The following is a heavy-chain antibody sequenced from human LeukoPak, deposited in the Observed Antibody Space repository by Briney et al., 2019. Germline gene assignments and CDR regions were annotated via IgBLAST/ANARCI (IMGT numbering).Heavy chain of an antibody. V-gene: IGHV4-59*08. CDR3: ARVQSYSYGYEY. D-gene: IGHD5-18*01. CDR2: IYYSGST. CDR1: GGSISSYY. Sequence: SETLSLTCTVSGGSISSYYWSWIRQPPGKGLEWIGYIYYSGSTNYNPSLKSRVTISVDASKNQFSLKLSSVTAADTAVYYCARVQSYSYGYEYWGQGTLVTVSS. J-gene: IGHJ4*02.